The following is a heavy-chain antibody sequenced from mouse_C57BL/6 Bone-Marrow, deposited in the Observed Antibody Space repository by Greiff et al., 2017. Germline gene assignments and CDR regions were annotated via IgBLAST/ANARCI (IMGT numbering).Heavy chain of an antibody. D-gene: IGHD1-1*01. CDR3: TGRPYYYGSSYY. CDR2: IDPANGNT. Sequence: VQLQQSVAELVRPGASVKLSCTASGFNIKNTYMHWVKQRPEPGLEWIGRIDPANGNTKYAPKFQGQATITADTSSNTAYLQRSSLTSEDTAIYYCTGRPYYYGSSYYWGQGTTLTVSS. J-gene: IGHJ2*01. CDR1: GFNIKNTY. V-gene: IGHV14-3*01.